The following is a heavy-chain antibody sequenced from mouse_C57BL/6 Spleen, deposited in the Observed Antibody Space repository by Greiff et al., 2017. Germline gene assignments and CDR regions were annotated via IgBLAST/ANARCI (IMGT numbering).Heavy chain of an antibody. CDR2: IYPSDSET. Sequence: QVQLQQPGAELVRPGSSVKLSCKASGYTFTSYGMAWVKQRPGQGLEWIGNIYPSDSETHYNQKFKDKDTVTVDKSSSTAYMQLSSLTSEDSAVYCCARHDDGYYASRYCDFDVWGTGTTVTVSS. CDR1: GYTFTSYG. D-gene: IGHD2-3*01. CDR3: ARHDDGYYASRYCDFDV. J-gene: IGHJ1*03. V-gene: IGHV1-61*01.